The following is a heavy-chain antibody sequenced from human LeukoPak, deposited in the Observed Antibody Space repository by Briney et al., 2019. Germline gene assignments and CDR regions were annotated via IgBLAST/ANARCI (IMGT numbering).Heavy chain of an antibody. CDR1: GFTFSSYS. CDR3: ARQVVAAATTFDY. Sequence: PGGSLRLSCAASGFTFSSYSMNWVRQAPGKGLEWVSSINSSSSYIYYADSVKGRFTISRDNAKNSLYLQMNSLRAEDTAVYYCARQVVAAATTFDYWGQGTLVTVSS. CDR2: INSSSSYI. V-gene: IGHV3-21*04. J-gene: IGHJ4*02. D-gene: IGHD2-15*01.